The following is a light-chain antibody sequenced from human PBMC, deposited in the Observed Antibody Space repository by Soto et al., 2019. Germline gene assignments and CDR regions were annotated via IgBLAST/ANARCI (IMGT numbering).Light chain of an antibody. Sequence: QSALTQPPSASGFPGQSVTISCTGTSSDVGYYDYVSWYQQHPGKAPNLVIYEVTNRPSGVPDRVSASKSGNTASLTVSGLRAEDEADYYCSSYAGSNNFVFGSGTKVTVL. CDR2: EVT. CDR1: SSDVGYYDY. CDR3: SSYAGSNNFV. V-gene: IGLV2-8*01. J-gene: IGLJ1*01.